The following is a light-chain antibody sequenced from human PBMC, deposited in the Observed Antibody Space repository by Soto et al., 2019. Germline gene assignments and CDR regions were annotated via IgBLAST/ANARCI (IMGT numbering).Light chain of an antibody. CDR3: QQYNNWPPWT. CDR1: ESVSSSY. Sequence: EIVLTQSPGTLSLSPGERATLSCRASESVSSSYLAWYQQKPGQAPRLLIFGASSRATGTPDRFSGSGSGTDFTLTISSLQSEDFAVYYCQQYNNWPPWTFGQGTKVEIK. CDR2: GAS. J-gene: IGKJ1*01. V-gene: IGKV3-20*01.